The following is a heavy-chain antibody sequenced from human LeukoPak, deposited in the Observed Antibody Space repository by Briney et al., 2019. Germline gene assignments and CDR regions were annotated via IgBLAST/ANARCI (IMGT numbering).Heavy chain of an antibody. D-gene: IGHD4-17*01. CDR2: IYYSGST. Sequence: SETLSLTCTVSGGSISSGDYYWSWIRQPPGKGLEWIGYIYYSGSTYYNPSLKSRVTISVDTSKNQFFLKLSSVTAADTAVYYCARLYGDYSYDGDYWGQGTLVTVSS. V-gene: IGHV4-30-4*01. CDR1: GGSISSGDYY. J-gene: IGHJ4*02. CDR3: ARLYGDYSYDGDY.